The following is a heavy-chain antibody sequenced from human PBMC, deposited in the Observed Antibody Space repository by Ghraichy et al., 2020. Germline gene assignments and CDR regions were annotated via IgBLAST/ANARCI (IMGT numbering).Heavy chain of an antibody. CDR2: ISAHNGDR. CDR3: AREALGVRFWGSEY. D-gene: IGHD3-3*01. CDR1: GYTFTSYG. J-gene: IGHJ4*02. V-gene: IGHV1-18*01. Sequence: ASVKVSCKASGYTFTSYGISWVRQAPGQGLEWMGWISAHNGDRKYVQKFQDRVTMTIDTSTSTAYMELRSLQYDDTAVYYCAREALGVRFWGSEYWGQGTLVTVSS.